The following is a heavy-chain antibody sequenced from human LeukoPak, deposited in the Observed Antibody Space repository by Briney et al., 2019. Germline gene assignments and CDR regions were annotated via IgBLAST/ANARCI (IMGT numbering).Heavy chain of an antibody. CDR3: ATGVYHFDN. CDR1: GSTFSSRW. V-gene: IGHV3-7*01. D-gene: IGHD2-8*01. Sequence: GGSLSPSCAAAGSTFSSRWMSWVRQAPGKGREWVANIKEDGNEKYYVDSGKGRFTISRDNAKSSLYLQMNSLRADDTAVYYCATGVYHFDNWGQGTLVTVSS. J-gene: IGHJ4*02. CDR2: IKEDGNEK.